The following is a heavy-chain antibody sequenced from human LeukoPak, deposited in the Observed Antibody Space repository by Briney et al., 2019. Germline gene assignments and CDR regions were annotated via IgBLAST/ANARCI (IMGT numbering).Heavy chain of an antibody. J-gene: IGHJ4*02. CDR2: INPNNGGT. CDR3: ARFPSLLPFDY. D-gene: IGHD1-26*01. V-gene: IGHV1-2*02. Sequence: ASVKVSCKASGYTFTCYCMHWVRQAPEEGLEWMGWINPNNGGTNYAPKFQGRVTMTRDTSISTAYMELSSLRSDDTAVYYCARFPSLLPFDYWGQGTLVTVSS. CDR1: GYTFTCYC.